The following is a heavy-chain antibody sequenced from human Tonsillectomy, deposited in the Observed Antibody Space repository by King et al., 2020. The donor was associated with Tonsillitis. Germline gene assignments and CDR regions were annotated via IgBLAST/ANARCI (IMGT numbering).Heavy chain of an antibody. V-gene: IGHV3-49*04. CDR2: IRSKAYGGTT. CDR1: GFTFGDYP. J-gene: IGHJ4*02. D-gene: IGHD2/OR15-2a*01. Sequence: VQLVESGGGLIQPGRSLRLSCTTSGFTFGDYPVSWVRQAPGKGLEYIGFIRSKAYGGTTDYAASVRGRFTISRDDSKSIAYLQMSSLKTEDTAVYYCTSDLDFGDYWGQGTVVTVSS. CDR3: TSDLDFGDY.